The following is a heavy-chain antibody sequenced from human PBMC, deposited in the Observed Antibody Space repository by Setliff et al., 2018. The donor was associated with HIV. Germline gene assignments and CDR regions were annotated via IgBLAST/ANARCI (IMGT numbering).Heavy chain of an antibody. D-gene: IGHD2-21*02. V-gene: IGHV5-51*01. J-gene: IGHJ4*02. CDR3: TRHILAYCAGDCYPLDY. CDR2: IYPGDSHT. Sequence: PGESLKISCKGSGYSFTSYWIAWVRQMPGKGLEWMGIIYPGDSHTRYSPSFQDQVTFSADKSISTAYLQWSSLKASDTAIYYCTRHILAYCAGDCYPLDYWSQGTLVTVSS. CDR1: GYSFTSYW.